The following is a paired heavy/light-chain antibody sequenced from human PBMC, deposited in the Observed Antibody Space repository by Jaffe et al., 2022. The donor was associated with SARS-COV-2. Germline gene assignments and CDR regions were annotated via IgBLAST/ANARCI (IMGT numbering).Heavy chain of an antibody. CDR2: INRSGST. Sequence: QVQLQQWGAGLLKPSETLSRTCAVYGGSFSGRYWSWIRQPPGKGLEWIGEINRSGSTNFNPSLKSRVTISLDTSKNQFSLELSSVTAADTAVYYCARGQAEGDAFDIWGQGTLVTVSS. CDR1: GGSFSGRY. J-gene: IGHJ3*02. V-gene: IGHV4-34*02. CDR3: ARGQAEGDAFDI.
Light chain of an antibody. Sequence: DIQMTQSPSTLSASVGDRVTITCRASQSISSWLAWYQQKPGKAPKLLIYKASSLQSGVPSRFSGSGSGTEFTLTISSLQPDDSATYYCQQYNRYPPTFGGGTKVEIK. CDR1: QSISSW. J-gene: IGKJ4*01. V-gene: IGKV1-5*03. CDR2: KAS. CDR3: QQYNRYPPT.